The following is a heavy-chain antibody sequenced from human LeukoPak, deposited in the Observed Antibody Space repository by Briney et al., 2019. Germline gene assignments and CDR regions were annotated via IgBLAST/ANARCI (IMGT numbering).Heavy chain of an antibody. D-gene: IGHD2-15*01. CDR3: ARDRCSGGSCYSEWYFDL. J-gene: IGHJ2*01. CDR2: TWNDGGNK. CDR1: GFTFSSSG. V-gene: IGHV3-33*01. Sequence: GRSLRLSCAASGFTFSSSGMHWVRQAPGKGLEWVVVTWNDGGNKDYADSVKGRFTISRDNSKNTLYLQMNSLRAEDTAVFYCARDRCSGGSCYSEWYFDLWGRGTLVTVSS.